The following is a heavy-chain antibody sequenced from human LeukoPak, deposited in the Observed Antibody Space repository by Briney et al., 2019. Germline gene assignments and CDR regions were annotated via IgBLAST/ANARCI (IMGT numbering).Heavy chain of an antibody. Sequence: GGSLGLSCAVSGFTFSTYWMHWVRQGPGKGLAWVSRITNDGSATDYADSVKGRFTISRDNAENTLYLHMNSLTDEDTAVYYCARDASPGYFDLWGRGTLVTVS. J-gene: IGHJ2*01. CDR1: GFTFSTYW. V-gene: IGHV3-74*01. CDR3: ARDASPGYFDL. D-gene: IGHD2-15*01. CDR2: ITNDGSAT.